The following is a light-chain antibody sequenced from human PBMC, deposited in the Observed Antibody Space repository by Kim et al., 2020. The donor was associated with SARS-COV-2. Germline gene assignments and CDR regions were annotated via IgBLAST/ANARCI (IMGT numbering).Light chain of an antibody. CDR3: QVWDSTTYV. J-gene: IGLJ1*01. CDR1: DIGRKN. CDR2: RDN. V-gene: IGLV3-9*01. Sequence: SVARGQTATMHCGGNDIGRKNVHWYQQKPGQAPVLVIYRDNDRPSGIPERFSGSNSGNTATLTISRAQDGDEADYYCQVWDSTTYVFGSGTKVTVL.